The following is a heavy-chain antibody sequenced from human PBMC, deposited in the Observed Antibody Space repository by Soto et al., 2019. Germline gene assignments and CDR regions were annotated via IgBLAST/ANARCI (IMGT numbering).Heavy chain of an antibody. CDR3: GKNIEKQQLAAIDY. Sequence: PGGSLRLSCAASGFTFSSYAMHWVRQAPGKGLEWVAVISYDGSNKYYADSVKGRFTISRDYSKNTLYLQMNSLRAEDTAVYYCGKNIEKQQLAAIDYWGQGTLVTVSS. J-gene: IGHJ4*02. CDR1: GFTFSSYA. D-gene: IGHD6-13*01. CDR2: ISYDGSNK. V-gene: IGHV3-30-3*02.